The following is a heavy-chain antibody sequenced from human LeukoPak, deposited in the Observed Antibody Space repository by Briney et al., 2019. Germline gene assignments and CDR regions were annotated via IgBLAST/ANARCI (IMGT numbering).Heavy chain of an antibody. Sequence: SETLSLTCTVSGGSVSGTSFYWSWIRQPPGKGLEWIGYIYYSGSTTYSPSLKSRVTISVDTSKNQFSLKLSSVTAADTAVYFCARYSTSWYTFDCWGQGTLVTVSS. D-gene: IGHD6-13*01. CDR3: ARYSTSWYTFDC. CDR2: IYYSGST. J-gene: IGHJ4*02. V-gene: IGHV4-61*01. CDR1: GGSVSGTSFY.